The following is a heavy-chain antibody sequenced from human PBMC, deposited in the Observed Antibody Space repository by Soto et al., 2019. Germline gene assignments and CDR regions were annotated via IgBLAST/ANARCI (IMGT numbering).Heavy chain of an antibody. V-gene: IGHV3-23*01. CDR2: ISGSGGST. Sequence: GGSLRLSCAASGFTFSSYAMSWVRQAPGKGLEWVSAISGSGGSTYYADSVKGRFTISRDNSKNTLYLQMNSLRAEDTAVYYCARDPVGVVMNYYYYYGMDVWGQGTTVTVSS. CDR1: GFTFSSYA. J-gene: IGHJ6*02. CDR3: ARDPVGVVMNYYYYYGMDV. D-gene: IGHD3-3*01.